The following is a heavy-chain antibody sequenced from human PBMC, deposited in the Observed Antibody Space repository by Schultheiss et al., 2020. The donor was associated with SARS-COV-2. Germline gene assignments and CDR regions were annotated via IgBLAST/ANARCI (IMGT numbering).Heavy chain of an antibody. V-gene: IGHV4-39*01. Sequence: SETLSLTCTVSGGSISSGGYYWSWIRQPPGKGLEWIGEINHSGSTNYNPSLKSRVTISVDTSKNQFSLKLSSVTAADTAVYYCAKALRAGGWYFDLWGRGTLVTGSS. J-gene: IGHJ2*01. D-gene: IGHD1-26*01. CDR1: GGSISSGGYY. CDR3: AKALRAGGWYFDL. CDR2: INHSGST.